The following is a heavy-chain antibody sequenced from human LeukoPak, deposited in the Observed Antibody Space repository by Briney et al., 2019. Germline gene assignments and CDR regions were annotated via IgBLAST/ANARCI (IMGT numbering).Heavy chain of an antibody. CDR3: ITPLPYSAQ. Sequence: PGGSLRLSCAASGFFFSDSAMAWVRQAPGKGLEWVGRIKPKTDGETTEYAAPVKDRFSISRDDSKSMMYLQMNSLKTEDTAVYYCITPLPYSAQGGQGTLVTVSS. CDR2: IKPKTDGETT. CDR1: GFFFSDSA. V-gene: IGHV3-15*01. J-gene: IGHJ4*02. D-gene: IGHD2-21*01.